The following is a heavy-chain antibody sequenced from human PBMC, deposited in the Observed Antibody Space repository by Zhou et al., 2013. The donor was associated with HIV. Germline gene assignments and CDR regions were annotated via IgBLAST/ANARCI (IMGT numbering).Heavy chain of an antibody. CDR2: IIPILGIA. CDR1: GGTFSSYA. V-gene: IGHV1-69*04. D-gene: IGHD2-15*01. CDR3: ASLGYCSGGSCYGEYFQH. Sequence: QVQLVQSGAEVKKPGSSVKVSCKASGGTFSSYAISWVRQAPGQGLEWMGRIIPILGIANYAQKFQGRVTITADKSTSTAYMELSSLRSEDTAVYYCASLGYCSGGSCYGEYFQHWGQGTLVTVSS. J-gene: IGHJ1*01.